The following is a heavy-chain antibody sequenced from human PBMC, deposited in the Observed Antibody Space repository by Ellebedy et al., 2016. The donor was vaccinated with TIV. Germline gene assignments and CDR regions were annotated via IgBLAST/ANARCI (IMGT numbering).Heavy chain of an antibody. J-gene: IGHJ5*02. V-gene: IGHV1-18*01. CDR2: ISVNNDNT. Sequence: ASVKVSCKASGYNFTSYDISWVRQAPGQGLEWMGWISVNNDNTNYAQKLQGRVTMTTDTSTTTAYMELSSLRSEDTAVYYCAAGNDGGWFDPWGQGTLVTVSS. D-gene: IGHD1-1*01. CDR3: AAGNDGGWFDP. CDR1: GYNFTSYD.